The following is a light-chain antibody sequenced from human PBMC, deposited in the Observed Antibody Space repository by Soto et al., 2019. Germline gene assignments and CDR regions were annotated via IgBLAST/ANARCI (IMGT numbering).Light chain of an antibody. V-gene: IGKV3-20*01. CDR3: HQCGDSPQT. J-gene: IGKJ1*01. Sequence: IGLTQSPGTLSLTPGERATLSCSASQSVSSSYLAWYQQKPGQAPRLLIYGTSNRATGIPDRFSGSGSATDFTLTISRLEPEDFAVYYCHQCGDSPQTFGQGTKVDIK. CDR2: GTS. CDR1: QSVSSSY.